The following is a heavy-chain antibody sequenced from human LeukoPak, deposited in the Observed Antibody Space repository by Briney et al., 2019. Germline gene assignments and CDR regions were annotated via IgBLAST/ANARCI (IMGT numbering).Heavy chain of an antibody. D-gene: IGHD3-9*01. Sequence: SVKVSCKASGGTFSSYAISWVRQAPGQGLEWMGGIIPIFGTANYAQKFQGRVTITADESTSTAYMELSSLRSEDTAVYYCARTLRYFDWLFDGDYYGMDVWGQGTTVTVSS. J-gene: IGHJ6*02. CDR2: IIPIFGTA. V-gene: IGHV1-69*01. CDR1: GGTFSSYA. CDR3: ARTLRYFDWLFDGDYYGMDV.